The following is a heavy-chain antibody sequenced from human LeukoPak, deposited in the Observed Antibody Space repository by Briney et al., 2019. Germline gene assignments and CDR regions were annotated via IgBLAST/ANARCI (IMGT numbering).Heavy chain of an antibody. J-gene: IGHJ6*02. CDR2: ISGSGGGT. CDR3: AKGGYYYYYGMDV. V-gene: IGHV3-23*01. Sequence: GGSLRLSCAASGFTLSSYAMNWVRQAPGKGLEWVSAISGSGGGTYYADSVKGRFTISRDNSKNTLYLQMNSLRAEDTAVYYCAKGGYYYYYGMDVWGQGTPVTVSS. CDR1: GFTLSSYA.